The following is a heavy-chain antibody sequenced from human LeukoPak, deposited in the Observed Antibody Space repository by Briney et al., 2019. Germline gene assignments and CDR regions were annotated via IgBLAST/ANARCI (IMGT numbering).Heavy chain of an antibody. CDR2: IYYSGST. D-gene: IGHD3-10*01. CDR3: ARWIGRPYGSGSYYADDGAFDI. V-gene: IGHV4-39*07. J-gene: IGHJ3*02. CDR1: GGSISSSSYY. Sequence: SETLSLTCTVSGGSISSSSYYWGWIRQPPGKGLEWIGSIYYSGSTYYNPSLKSRVTISVDTSKNQFSLKLSSVTAADTAVYYCARWIGRPYGSGSYYADDGAFDIWGQGTMVTVSS.